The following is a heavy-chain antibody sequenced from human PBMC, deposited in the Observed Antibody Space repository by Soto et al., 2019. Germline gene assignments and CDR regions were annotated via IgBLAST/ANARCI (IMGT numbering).Heavy chain of an antibody. J-gene: IGHJ6*02. Sequence: ASVKVSCKASGYTFTSYYMHWVRQAPGQGLEWMGIINPSGGSTSYAQKFQGRVTMTRDTSTSTVYMELSSLRSEETAVYYCARAQPKDLLITTIYYYYYGMDVWGQGTTVTVSS. CDR2: INPSGGST. CDR1: GYTFTSYY. CDR3: ARAQPKDLLITTIYYYYYGMDV. V-gene: IGHV1-46*01. D-gene: IGHD3-3*01.